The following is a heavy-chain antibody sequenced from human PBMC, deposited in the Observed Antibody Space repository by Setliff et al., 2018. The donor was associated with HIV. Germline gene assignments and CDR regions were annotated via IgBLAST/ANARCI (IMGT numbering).Heavy chain of an antibody. Sequence: PSETLSLTCTVSGDSISSYYWSWIRQPPGKGLEWIGYIYTSGITDYNPSLKSRVTTSGDTSKNQFSLKLSSVTAADTAVYYCARDRRGYYYGSGSCYMDVWGTGTTVTVSS. D-gene: IGHD3-10*01. CDR2: IYTSGIT. CDR1: GDSISSYY. J-gene: IGHJ6*03. CDR3: ARDRRGYYYGSGSCYMDV. V-gene: IGHV4-4*08.